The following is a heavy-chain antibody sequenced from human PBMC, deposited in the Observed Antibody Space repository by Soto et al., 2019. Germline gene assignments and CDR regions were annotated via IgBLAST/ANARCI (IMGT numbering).Heavy chain of an antibody. J-gene: IGHJ6*02. CDR3: ARHERIAAPSGSQVSGMDV. CDR2: IIPIFGTA. Sequence: SVKVSCKASGGTFSSYAISWVRQAPGQGLEWMGGIIPIFGTANYAQKFQGRVTITADESTSTAYMELSSLRSEDTAVYYCARHERIAAPSGSQVSGMDVWGQGTKGPVS. V-gene: IGHV1-69*13. CDR1: GGTFSSYA. D-gene: IGHD6-6*01.